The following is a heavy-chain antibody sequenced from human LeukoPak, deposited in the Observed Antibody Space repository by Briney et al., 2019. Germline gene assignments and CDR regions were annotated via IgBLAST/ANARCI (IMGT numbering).Heavy chain of an antibody. Sequence: GGSLRLSCAASGFTLSSYGMHWVRQATGKGLEWVSAIGTAGDTYYPGSVKGRFTISRENAKNSLYLQMNSLRAGDTAVYYCARGLGYYDSSGSHSNYYYYYYMDVWGKGTTVTISS. CDR3: ARGLGYYDSSGSHSNYYYYYYMDV. V-gene: IGHV3-13*01. CDR2: IGTAGDT. D-gene: IGHD3-22*01. CDR1: GFTLSSYG. J-gene: IGHJ6*03.